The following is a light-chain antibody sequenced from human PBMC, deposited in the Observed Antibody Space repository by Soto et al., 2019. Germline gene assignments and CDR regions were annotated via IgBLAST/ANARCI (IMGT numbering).Light chain of an antibody. CDR2: GAS. V-gene: IGKV3-15*01. J-gene: IGKJ5*01. CDR3: QHYNNWPIT. CDR1: QSVASN. Sequence: EIVMTQSPATLSASPGESVTLSCRASQSVASNLAWYQQRPGQAPSLLIYGASTRAPGIPARFSGSGSGTDFTLTISSLQSEDFAVYHCQHYNNWPITFGQGTRLEIK.